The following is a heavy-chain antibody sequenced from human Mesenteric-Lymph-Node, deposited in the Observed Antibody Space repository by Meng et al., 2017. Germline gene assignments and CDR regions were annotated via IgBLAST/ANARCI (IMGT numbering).Heavy chain of an antibody. CDR1: ERYLGSVNW. D-gene: IGHD2-21*02. J-gene: IGHJ4*02. V-gene: IGHV4-4*02. CDR2: FYHSGST. CDR3: ARVGAYCGGDCYHPR. Sequence: VLLTGSGHGPVVASGPWCSTCACPERYLGSVNWWSWVRKPPGNGREWLGEFYHSGSTTYNPSLKSRVTISVDDAKNQLSLRLSSVTAADTAVYYCARVGAYCGGDCYHPRWGQGTLVTVSS.